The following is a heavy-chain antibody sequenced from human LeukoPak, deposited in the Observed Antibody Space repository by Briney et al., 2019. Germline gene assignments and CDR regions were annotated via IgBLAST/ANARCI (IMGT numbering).Heavy chain of an antibody. J-gene: IGHJ3*02. CDR2: ISAYNGNT. CDR3: ARDPYYYDSSGYYRPEGAFDI. Sequence: ASVKVSCKASGYTFTSYGISWVRQAPGQGLEWMGWISAYNGNTNYAQKLQGRVTMTTDTSTSTAYMELRSLRSDDTAVYYCARDPYYYDSSGYYRPEGAFDIWGQGTMVTASS. V-gene: IGHV1-18*01. D-gene: IGHD3-22*01. CDR1: GYTFTSYG.